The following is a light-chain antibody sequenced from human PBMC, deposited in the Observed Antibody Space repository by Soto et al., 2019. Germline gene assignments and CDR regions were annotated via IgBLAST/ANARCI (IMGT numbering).Light chain of an antibody. CDR2: DAS. V-gene: IGKV1-33*01. J-gene: IGKJ4*01. Sequence: IQMTPSPSSLSASVGDRVTITCQSSQDISNYLNWYQQKPGKAPKLLIYDASNLETGVPSRFSGSGSGTDFTFTISILQPEDIATYYCQPYDNLPLTFGGGTKLDIK. CDR1: QDISNY. CDR3: QPYDNLPLT.